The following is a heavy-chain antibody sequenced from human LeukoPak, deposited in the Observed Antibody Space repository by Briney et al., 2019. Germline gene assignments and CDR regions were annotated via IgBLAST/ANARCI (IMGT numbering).Heavy chain of an antibody. J-gene: IGHJ4*02. CDR1: GFTFSSYS. D-gene: IGHD6-13*01. CDR3: AKDGGSSNWYYFDY. V-gene: IGHV3-48*04. Sequence: GGSLRLSCAASGFTFSSYSMNWVRQAPGKGLEWVSYISSSSSTIYYADSVKGRFTISRDNAKNSLYLQMNSLRAEDMALYYCAKDGGSSNWYYFDYWGQGTLVTVSS. CDR2: ISSSSSTI.